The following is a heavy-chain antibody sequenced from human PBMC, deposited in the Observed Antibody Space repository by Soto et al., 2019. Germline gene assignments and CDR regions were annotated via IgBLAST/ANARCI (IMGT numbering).Heavy chain of an antibody. CDR3: ARDASRAEYSSSSDY. V-gene: IGHV3-21*01. CDR2: ISSSSSYI. J-gene: IGHJ4*02. CDR1: GFTFCSYS. D-gene: IGHD6-6*01. Sequence: GGSLRLSCAASGFTFCSYSMNWVRQAPGKGLEWVSSISSSSSYIYYADSVKGRFTISRDNAKNSLYLQMNSLRAEDTAVYYCARDASRAEYSSSSDYWGQGTLVTVSS.